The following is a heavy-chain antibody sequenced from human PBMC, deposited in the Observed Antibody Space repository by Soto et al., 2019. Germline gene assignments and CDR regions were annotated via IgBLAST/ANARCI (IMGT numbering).Heavy chain of an antibody. Sequence: SETLSLTCSVSGDSISSLDYFLAWIRQPPGQALEYIGYIYKSATTYYNPSFESRVAISVDTSKSQFSLNVTSVTAADTAVYFCARGRYCLTGRCFTNWFDSWGQGAMGTAS. V-gene: IGHV4-30-4*01. CDR2: IYKSATT. CDR3: ARGRYCLTGRCFTNWFDS. J-gene: IGHJ5*01. CDR1: GDSISSLDYF. D-gene: IGHD7-27*01.